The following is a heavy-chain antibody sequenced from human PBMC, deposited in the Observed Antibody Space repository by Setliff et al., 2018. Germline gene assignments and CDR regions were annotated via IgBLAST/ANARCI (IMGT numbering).Heavy chain of an antibody. J-gene: IGHJ3*02. V-gene: IGHV3-30-3*01. Sequence: PGGSLRLSCAASGFTFSSYSIHWVRQAPGKGLEWVAVIWDDGGNKYHADSVKGRFTISRDNSKDTLYLQMNSLRVDDTAVYYCARDTSGRDAFDIWGQGTMVTVSS. CDR2: IWDDGGNK. CDR3: ARDTSGRDAFDI. CDR1: GFTFSSYS. D-gene: IGHD6-19*01.